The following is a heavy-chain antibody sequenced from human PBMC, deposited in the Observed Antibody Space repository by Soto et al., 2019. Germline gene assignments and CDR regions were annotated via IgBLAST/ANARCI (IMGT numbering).Heavy chain of an antibody. CDR1: GGSISSSNW. CDR3: ARDRGSGSYYRGDAFDI. D-gene: IGHD1-26*01. V-gene: IGHV4-4*02. Sequence: SETLSLTCAVSGGSISSSNWWSWVRQPPGKGLEWIGEIYHSGSTNYNPSLKSRVTISVDKSKNQFSLKLSSVTAADTAVYYCARDRGSGSYYRGDAFDIWGQGTMVTVSS. J-gene: IGHJ3*02. CDR2: IYHSGST.